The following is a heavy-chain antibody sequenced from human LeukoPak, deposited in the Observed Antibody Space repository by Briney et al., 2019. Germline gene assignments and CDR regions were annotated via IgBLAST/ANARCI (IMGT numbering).Heavy chain of an antibody. V-gene: IGHV3-21*01. CDR2: ISSSSSYI. CDR1: GFTFSSYS. D-gene: IGHD5-18*01. J-gene: IGHJ4*02. Sequence: PGGSLRLSCAASGFTFSSYSMNWVRQAPGKGLEWVSSISSSSSYIYYADSVKGRFTISRDNAKNSLYLQMNSLRAEDTAVYYCAREPGYSYGFVDYWGQGTLVTVSS. CDR3: AREPGYSYGFVDY.